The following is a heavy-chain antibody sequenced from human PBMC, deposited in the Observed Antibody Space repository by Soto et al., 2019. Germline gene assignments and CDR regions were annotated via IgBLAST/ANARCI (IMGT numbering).Heavy chain of an antibody. Sequence: GGSLRLSCAASGFTFSSYSMNWVRQAPGKGLEWVSSISSSSSYIYYADSVKGRFTISRDNVKNSLYLQMNSLRAEDTAVYYCARDLRYFDWQPPYYFDYWGQGTRVTVSS. CDR2: ISSSSSYI. J-gene: IGHJ4*02. CDR1: GFTFSSYS. CDR3: ARDLRYFDWQPPYYFDY. V-gene: IGHV3-21*01. D-gene: IGHD3-9*01.